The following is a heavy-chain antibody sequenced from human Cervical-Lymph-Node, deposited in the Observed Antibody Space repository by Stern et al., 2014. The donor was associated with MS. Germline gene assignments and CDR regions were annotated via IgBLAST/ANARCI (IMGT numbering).Heavy chain of an antibody. D-gene: IGHD2-15*01. Sequence: EVQLVESGGGLVQPGGSLRLSCAASGFTFSSYDMHWVRQATGKGLEWVSAIGTAGDTYYPGSVQGRFTISRGNAKNDLYLQMNSLRAGDTAVYYCARENGYCSGGSCYSFDYWGQGTLVTVSS. CDR2: IGTAGDT. J-gene: IGHJ4*02. CDR1: GFTFSSYD. V-gene: IGHV3-13*01. CDR3: ARENGYCSGGSCYSFDY.